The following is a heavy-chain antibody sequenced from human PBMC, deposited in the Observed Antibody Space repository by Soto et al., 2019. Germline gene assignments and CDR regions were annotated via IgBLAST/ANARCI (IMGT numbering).Heavy chain of an antibody. CDR1: GFTFTSSA. D-gene: IGHD4-17*01. CDR3: AASPPATVTMSY. CDR2: IVVGSGNT. Sequence: QMQLVQSGPEVKKPGTSVKVSCKASGFTFTSSAVQWVRQARGQRLEWIGWIVVGSGNTNYAQKVQERVTITRDMSTSTAYMELSSLRSADTAVYYCAASPPATVTMSYWGQGTLVTVSS. V-gene: IGHV1-58*01. J-gene: IGHJ4*02.